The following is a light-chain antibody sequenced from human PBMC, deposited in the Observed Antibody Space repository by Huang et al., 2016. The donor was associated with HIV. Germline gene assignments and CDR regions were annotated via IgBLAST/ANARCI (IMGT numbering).Light chain of an antibody. J-gene: IGKJ3*01. CDR1: QSVTGN. CDR2: GAS. Sequence: EIVMTQSPATLSVSPGERATLSCRARQSVTGNLAWYQQKPGQAPRLLIDGASTRAPGNAARFNSSGSGTEFTLTINSLQSEDFAVYYCQQYNNWPRTFGPGTKVDVK. CDR3: QQYNNWPRT. V-gene: IGKV3-15*01.